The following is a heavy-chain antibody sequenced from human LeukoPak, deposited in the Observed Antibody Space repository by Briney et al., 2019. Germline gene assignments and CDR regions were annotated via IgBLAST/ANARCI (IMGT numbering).Heavy chain of an antibody. CDR1: GGSVSSSRHY. J-gene: IGHJ4*02. CDR3: AREGGRQWLISGSLDC. Sequence: SETLSLTCTVSGGSVSSSRHYWTWFRQAPGRGLEWIGYIYHGSATYNPSLKSRVTISLDTSKNQFSLKVTSVSAADTAVYYCAREGGRQWLISGSLDCWGQGTLVIVSS. CDR2: IYHGSA. V-gene: IGHV4-61*01. D-gene: IGHD6-19*01.